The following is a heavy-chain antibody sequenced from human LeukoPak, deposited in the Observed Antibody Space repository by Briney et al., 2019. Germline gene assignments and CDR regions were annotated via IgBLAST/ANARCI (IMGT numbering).Heavy chain of an antibody. V-gene: IGHV7-4-1*02. CDR2: INTNTGNP. Sequence: ASVKVSCKASGYTFTSYAMNWVRQAPGQGLEWMGWINTNTGNPTYAQGFTGRFVFSLDTSVSTAYLQISSLKAEDTAVYYCARVSSDILTGHDAFDIWGQGTMVTVSS. D-gene: IGHD3-9*01. CDR1: GYTFTSYA. CDR3: ARVSSDILTGHDAFDI. J-gene: IGHJ3*02.